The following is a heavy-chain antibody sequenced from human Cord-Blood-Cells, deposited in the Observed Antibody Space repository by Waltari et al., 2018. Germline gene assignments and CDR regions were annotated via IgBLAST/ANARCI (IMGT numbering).Heavy chain of an antibody. CDR1: GGTFSSYA. CDR2: IIPILGIA. J-gene: IGHJ5*02. D-gene: IGHD3-3*01. CDR3: ASTFDRSQKFWSGYSPFDP. Sequence: QVQLVQSGAEVKKPGSSVKVSCKASGGTFSSYAISWVRQAPGQGLEWMGRIIPILGIANYAQKFQGRVTITADKSTSTAYMELSSLRSEDTAVYYCASTFDRSQKFWSGYSPFDPWGQGTLVTVSS. V-gene: IGHV1-69*09.